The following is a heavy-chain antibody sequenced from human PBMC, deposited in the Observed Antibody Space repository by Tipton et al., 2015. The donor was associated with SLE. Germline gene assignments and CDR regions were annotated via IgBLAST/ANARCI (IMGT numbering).Heavy chain of an antibody. V-gene: IGHV4-30-2*01. Sequence: TLSLTCAVPGGSISSGGYSWSWIRQPPGKDLEWIGYIYPSGTTFYNPSLESRVTISLDRSKNQFSLNLSSVTAADTAVYYCARLRIVYGFHGLDYWGQGALVTVSS. CDR2: IYPSGTT. CDR3: ARLRIVYGFHGLDY. CDR1: GGSISSGGYS. J-gene: IGHJ4*02. D-gene: IGHD2-8*01.